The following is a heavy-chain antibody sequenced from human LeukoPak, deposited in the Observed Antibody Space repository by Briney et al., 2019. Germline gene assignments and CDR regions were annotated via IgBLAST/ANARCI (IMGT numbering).Heavy chain of an antibody. V-gene: IGHV3-30*03. CDR1: GFTFSSYG. CDR3: ARGGYCSSTTCSLYNGLDV. Sequence: GRSLRLSCAASGFTFSSYGMHWVRQAPGKGLEWVAVISYDGSNKYYADSVKGRFTISRDNSKSTLYLQMNSLRAEDTAVYYCARGGYCSSTTCSLYNGLDVWGQGTTVTVSS. CDR2: ISYDGSNK. J-gene: IGHJ6*02. D-gene: IGHD2-2*01.